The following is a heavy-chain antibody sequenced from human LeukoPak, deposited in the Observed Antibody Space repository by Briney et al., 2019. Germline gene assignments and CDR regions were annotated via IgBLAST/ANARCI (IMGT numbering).Heavy chain of an antibody. CDR3: ARVVVAATHYFDY. D-gene: IGHD2-15*01. CDR2: IYHSGST. CDR1: GGSISSSSYY. Sequence: SETLSLTCTVSGGSISSSSYYWGWIRQPPGKGLEWIGEIYHSGSTNYNPSLKSRVTISVDKSKNQFSLKLSSVTAADTAVYYCARVVVAATHYFDYWGQGTLVTVSS. V-gene: IGHV4-39*07. J-gene: IGHJ4*02.